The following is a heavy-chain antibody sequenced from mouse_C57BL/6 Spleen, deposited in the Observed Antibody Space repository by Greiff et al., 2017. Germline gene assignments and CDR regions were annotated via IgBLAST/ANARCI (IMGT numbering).Heavy chain of an antibody. CDR1: GYTFTSYW. CDR2: IYPGSGST. Sequence: QVQLKQPGAELVKPGASVKMSCKASGYTFTSYWITWVKQRPGQGLEWIGDIYPGSGSTNYNEKFKSKATLTVDTSSSTAYMQLSSLTSEDSAVYYCARFITTVVAPLDYWGQGTTLTVSS. CDR3: ARFITTVVAPLDY. J-gene: IGHJ2*01. V-gene: IGHV1-55*01. D-gene: IGHD1-1*01.